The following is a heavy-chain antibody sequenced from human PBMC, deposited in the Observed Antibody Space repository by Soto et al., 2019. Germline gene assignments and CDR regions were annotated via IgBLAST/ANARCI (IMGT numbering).Heavy chain of an antibody. D-gene: IGHD3-3*01. CDR3: AGFWSGYPNWFDP. CDR2: IYYSGST. CDR1: GGSSISYY. V-gene: IGHV4-59*01. Sequence: SETLSLTCTVSGGSSISYYWSWIRQPPGKGLEWIGYIYYSGSTNYNPSLKSRVTISVDTSKNQFSLKLSSVTAADTAVYYCAGFWSGYPNWFDPWGQGTLVTVSS. J-gene: IGHJ5*02.